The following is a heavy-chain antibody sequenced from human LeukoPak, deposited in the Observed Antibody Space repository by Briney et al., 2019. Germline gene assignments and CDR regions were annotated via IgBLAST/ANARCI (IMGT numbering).Heavy chain of an antibody. CDR1: GFTFSSYA. J-gene: IGHJ3*02. D-gene: IGHD4-17*01. Sequence: GGSLRLSCAASGFTFSSYAMSWVRQAPGEGLEWVSAISGSGGSTYYADSVRGRFTISRDNSKNTLYLQMNSLRAEDTAVYYCARGGDYFPDAFDIWGQGTMVTVSS. V-gene: IGHV3-23*01. CDR3: ARGGDYFPDAFDI. CDR2: ISGSGGST.